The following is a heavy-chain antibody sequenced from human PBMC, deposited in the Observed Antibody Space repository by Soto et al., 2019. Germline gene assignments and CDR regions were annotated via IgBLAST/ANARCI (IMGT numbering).Heavy chain of an antibody. Sequence: GGSLRLSCAASGFTFSSYAMHWVRQAPGKGLEWVAVISYDGSNKYYADSVKGRFTISRDNSKNTLYLQMNSLRAEDTAVYYCAKENGPYLRFLEWSLDYWGQGTLVTVSS. CDR1: GFTFSSYA. D-gene: IGHD3-3*01. J-gene: IGHJ4*02. CDR2: ISYDGSNK. V-gene: IGHV3-30*18. CDR3: AKENGPYLRFLEWSLDY.